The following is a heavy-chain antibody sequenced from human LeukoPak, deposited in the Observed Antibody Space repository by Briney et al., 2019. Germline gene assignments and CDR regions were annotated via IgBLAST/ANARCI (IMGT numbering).Heavy chain of an antibody. CDR2: ISSSGSTI. CDR1: GFTFSSYE. Sequence: PGGSLRLSCAASGFTFSSYEMNWVRQAPGKGLEWVSYISSSGSTIYYADSVKGRFTISRDNAKNSLYLQMNSLRAEDTAVYYCARYYYDSSGYLYFDYWGQGTLVTVSS. V-gene: IGHV3-48*03. D-gene: IGHD3-22*01. J-gene: IGHJ4*02. CDR3: ARYYYDSSGYLYFDY.